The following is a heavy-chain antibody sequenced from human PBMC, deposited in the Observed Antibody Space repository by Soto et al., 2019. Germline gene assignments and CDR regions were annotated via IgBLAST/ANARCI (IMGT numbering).Heavy chain of an antibody. D-gene: IGHD3-16*01. CDR1: DDFISSYY. CDR3: ARDLGLSGMDV. J-gene: IGHJ6*02. Sequence: SETLSLTCTVSDDFISSYYWNWIRQPAGKGLEWIGRVSTNGATNYNPSLESRVTISVDTSKNQFSLKLSSVTAADTAVYYCARDLGLSGMDVWGQGTTVTVSS. V-gene: IGHV4-4*07. CDR2: VSTNGAT.